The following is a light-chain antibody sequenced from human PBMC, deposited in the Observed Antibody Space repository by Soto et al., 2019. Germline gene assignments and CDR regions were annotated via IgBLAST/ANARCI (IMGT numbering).Light chain of an antibody. Sequence: EIVLTQSPSTLSVSPGERATLTCRASQSVSSSYLAWYQQKPGQAPSLLIYGASSRATGLPDRFSGSGSGTEFPPTISSLQPDDVATYYRQQYKSSLYGFGQGTKVDIK. CDR2: GAS. V-gene: IGKV3-20*01. CDR1: QSVSSSY. J-gene: IGKJ1*01. CDR3: QQYKSSLYG.